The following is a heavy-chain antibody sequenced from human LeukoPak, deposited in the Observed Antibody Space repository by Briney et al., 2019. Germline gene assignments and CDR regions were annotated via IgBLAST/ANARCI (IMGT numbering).Heavy chain of an antibody. J-gene: IGHJ4*02. Sequence: GGSLSLLCAASGFTFSIYAMSWARQAPGEGLGWVSAISTSGGSTYYAESVMGRFTIYRDNSKNTLYLQMISLRAEDTAVYYCAKAPYQLLRYDYWGQGTLVTVSS. V-gene: IGHV3-23*01. D-gene: IGHD2-2*01. CDR2: ISTSGGST. CDR3: AKAPYQLLRYDY. CDR1: GFTFSIYA.